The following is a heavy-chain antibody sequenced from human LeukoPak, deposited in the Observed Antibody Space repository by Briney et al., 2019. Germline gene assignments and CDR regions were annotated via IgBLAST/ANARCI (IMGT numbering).Heavy chain of an antibody. CDR3: ARDLYGGTGTYCDY. Sequence: PSETLSLICAVYGGSFSGYYWSWIRQPPGKGPEWIGYIYYSGTTTYNPSLRSRVTISVDTSKNQFSLKLSSVTAADTAVYFCARDLYGGTGTYCDYWGQGTLVTVSS. CDR2: IYYSGTT. V-gene: IGHV4-59*01. CDR1: GGSFSGYY. J-gene: IGHJ4*02. D-gene: IGHD3-10*01.